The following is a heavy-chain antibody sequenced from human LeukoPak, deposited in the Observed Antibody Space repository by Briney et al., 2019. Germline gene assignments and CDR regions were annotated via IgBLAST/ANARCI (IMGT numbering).Heavy chain of an antibody. CDR1: GGSFSGYY. Sequence: SETLSLTCAVYGGSFSGYYWSWIRQPPGKGLEWIGEINHSGSTNYNPSLKSRVTISVDTPKNQFSLKLSSVTAADTAVYYCARSLNYDILTGYSHDYWGQGTLVTVSS. V-gene: IGHV4-34*01. CDR2: INHSGST. CDR3: ARSLNYDILTGYSHDY. J-gene: IGHJ4*02. D-gene: IGHD3-9*01.